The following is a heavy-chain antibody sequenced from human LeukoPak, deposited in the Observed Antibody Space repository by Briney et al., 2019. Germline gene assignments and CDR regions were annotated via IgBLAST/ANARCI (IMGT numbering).Heavy chain of an antibody. Sequence: GGSLRLSCAASGFIFTNYFMSWVRQAPGKGLEWVASIKHDGSEKYYVDSVRGRFTISRDNTMNSLYLQMSSLRAEDTAVYYCAREGYYDSSGYLYYFDYWGQGTLVTVSS. V-gene: IGHV3-7*01. J-gene: IGHJ4*02. D-gene: IGHD3-22*01. CDR3: AREGYYDSSGYLYYFDY. CDR1: GFIFTNYF. CDR2: IKHDGSEK.